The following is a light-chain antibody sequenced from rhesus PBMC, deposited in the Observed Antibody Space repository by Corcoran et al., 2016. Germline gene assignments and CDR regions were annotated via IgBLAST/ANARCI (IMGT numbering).Light chain of an antibody. CDR2: YDS. Sequence: SYDLTQPPSVSVSPGQTARITSGGDNLGSKTVHWYQQKPPQAPVLVIYYDSERTSGIAERFSGPKSGNTATLTISGVEAGEEGHDYCQVGVSSCDHQDAFGGGTKL. J-gene: IGLJ6*01. V-gene: IGLV3-36*02. CDR1: NLGSKT. CDR3: QVGVSSCDHQDA.